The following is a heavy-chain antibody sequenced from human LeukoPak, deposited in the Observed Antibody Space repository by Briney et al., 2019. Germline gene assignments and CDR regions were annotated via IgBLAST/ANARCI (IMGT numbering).Heavy chain of an antibody. Sequence: PSETLSLTCTVSGGSVSSSSYYWGWTRQPPGKGLEWIGTIYYSGSTSYNPSLKSRVTISVDTSKNQFSLKLSSLTAADTAVYYCGXQGGELFPAAIGFWGQGTLVTVSS. D-gene: IGHD2-2*01. V-gene: IGHV4-39*01. CDR3: GXQGGELFPAAIGF. CDR2: IYYSGST. J-gene: IGHJ4*02. CDR1: GGSVSSSSYY.